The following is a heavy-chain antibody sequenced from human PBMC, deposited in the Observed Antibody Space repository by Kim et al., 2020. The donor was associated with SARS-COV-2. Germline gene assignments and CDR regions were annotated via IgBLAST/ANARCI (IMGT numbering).Heavy chain of an antibody. CDR2: ISAYNGNT. Sequence: ASVKVSCKASGYTFTSYGISWVRQAPGQGLEWMGWISAYNGNTNYAQKLQGRVTMTTDTSTSTAYMELRSLRSDDTAVYYCATDYYYDSSGYYSNSYYYYGMDVWGQGTTVTVSS. D-gene: IGHD3-22*01. J-gene: IGHJ6*02. CDR1: GYTFTSYG. CDR3: ATDYYYDSSGYYSNSYYYYGMDV. V-gene: IGHV1-18*01.